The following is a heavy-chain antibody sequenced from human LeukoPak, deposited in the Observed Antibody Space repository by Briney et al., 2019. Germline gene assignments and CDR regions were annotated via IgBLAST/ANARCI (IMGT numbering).Heavy chain of an antibody. J-gene: IGHJ6*03. CDR3: ARSLWFGYYMDV. CDR2: IYYSGGT. CDR1: GGSISSYY. V-gene: IGHV4-59*01. D-gene: IGHD3-10*01. Sequence: SETLSLTCTVSGGSISSYYWSWIRQPPGKGLEWIGYIYYSGGTNYNPSLKSRVTISVDTSKNQFSLKLSSVTAADTAVYCCARSLWFGYYMDVWGKGTTVTVSS.